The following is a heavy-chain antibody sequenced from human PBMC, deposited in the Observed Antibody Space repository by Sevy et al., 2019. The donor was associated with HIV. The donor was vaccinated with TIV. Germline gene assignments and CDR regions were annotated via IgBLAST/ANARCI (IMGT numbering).Heavy chain of an antibody. D-gene: IGHD6-19*01. J-gene: IGHJ4*02. Sequence: GGSLRLSCAASGFSISGYGMHWVRQAPGKGLEWVAVIWYDGTNREYADSVKGRFPISRDNSKNTLYLQMNGLRVEDTAVYYCAREDIRVAGIGYYFHSWGQGTLVTVSS. CDR1: GFSISGYG. CDR2: IWYDGTNR. V-gene: IGHV3-33*01. CDR3: AREDIRVAGIGYYFHS.